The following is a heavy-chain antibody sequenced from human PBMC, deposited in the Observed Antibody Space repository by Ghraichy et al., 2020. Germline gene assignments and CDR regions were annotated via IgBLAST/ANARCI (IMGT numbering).Heavy chain of an antibody. CDR1: GFTFSSYA. J-gene: IGHJ4*02. Sequence: GGSLRLSCSASGFTFSSYAMHWVRQAPGKGLQYVSAITSKGGSTYYADSVKGRFTISRDNSKNTLYLQMSSLRAEDTAVYYCVKGGWDYYDSSGYYYPLQFYYWGQGTLVTVSS. CDR3: VKGGWDYYDSSGYYYPLQFYY. V-gene: IGHV3-64D*06. CDR2: ITSKGGST. D-gene: IGHD3-22*01.